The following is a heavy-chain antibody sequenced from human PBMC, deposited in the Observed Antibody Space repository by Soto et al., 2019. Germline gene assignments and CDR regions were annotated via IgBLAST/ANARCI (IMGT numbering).Heavy chain of an antibody. CDR3: ARRSERYFDY. CDR1: GGSISSSSYY. J-gene: IGHJ4*02. Sequence: SETLSLTCTVSGGSISSSSYYWGWIRQPPGKGLEWIGSIYYSGSTYYNPSLKSRVTISVDTSKNQFSLKLSSVTAADTAVYYCARRSERYFDYWGQGTLVTVSS. D-gene: IGHD6-25*01. CDR2: IYYSGST. V-gene: IGHV4-39*01.